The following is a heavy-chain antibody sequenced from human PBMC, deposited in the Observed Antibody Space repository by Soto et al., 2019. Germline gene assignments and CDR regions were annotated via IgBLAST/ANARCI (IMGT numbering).Heavy chain of an antibody. CDR3: ARVIWSGHLTSDL. J-gene: IGHJ5*02. CDR1: GFTFDDYT. V-gene: IGHV3-43*01. Sequence: GGSLRLSCAASGFTFDDYTMHWVRQAPGKGLEWVSLISWDGGSTYYADSVKGRFTISRDNGKNSLYLQMNSLRDEDTAVYYCARVIWSGHLTSDLWGQGTLVTVSS. CDR2: ISWDGGST. D-gene: IGHD3-3*01.